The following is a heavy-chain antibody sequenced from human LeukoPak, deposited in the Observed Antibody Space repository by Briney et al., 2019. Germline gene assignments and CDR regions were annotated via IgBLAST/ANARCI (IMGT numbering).Heavy chain of an antibody. J-gene: IGHJ5*02. CDR3: ARQPTGFPSWFDI. Sequence: ASETLSLTCTVSGASISIRDYSWAWIRQPPGKGLEWIGTIHYSGNTYYNSSLNSRVTISVDTSRIQVSLKVTSLTAADTAVYYCARQPTGFPSWFDIRGQGTLVSVSS. CDR1: GASISIRDYS. D-gene: IGHD3-9*01. CDR2: IHYSGNT. V-gene: IGHV4-39*01.